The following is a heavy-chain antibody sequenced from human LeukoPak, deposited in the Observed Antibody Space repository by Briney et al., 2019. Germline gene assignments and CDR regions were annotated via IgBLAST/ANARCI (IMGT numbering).Heavy chain of an antibody. J-gene: IGHJ4*02. CDR2: ISAYNGNT. CDR3: ARDRSIAVADDGFDY. V-gene: IGHV1-18*01. CDR1: GYTFTSYG. D-gene: IGHD6-19*01. Sequence: ASVKVSRKASGYTFTSYGISWVRQAPGQGLEWMGWISAYNGNTNYAQKLQGRVTMTTDTSTSTAYMELRSLRSDDTAVYYCARDRSIAVADDGFDYWGQGTLVTVSS.